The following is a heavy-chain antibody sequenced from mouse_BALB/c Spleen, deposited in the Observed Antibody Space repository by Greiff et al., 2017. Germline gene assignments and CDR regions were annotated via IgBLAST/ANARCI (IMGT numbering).Heavy chain of an antibody. CDR2: ISSGGST. CDR1: GFTFSSYA. CDR3: ARGYAYAMDY. Sequence: EVNLVESGGGLVKPGGSLKLSCAASGFTFSSYAMSWVRQTPEKRLEWVASISSGGSTYYPDSVKGRFTISRDNARNILYLQMSSLRSEDTAMYYCARGYAYAMDYWGQGTSVTVSS. V-gene: IGHV5-6-5*01. J-gene: IGHJ4*01. D-gene: IGHD6-5*01.